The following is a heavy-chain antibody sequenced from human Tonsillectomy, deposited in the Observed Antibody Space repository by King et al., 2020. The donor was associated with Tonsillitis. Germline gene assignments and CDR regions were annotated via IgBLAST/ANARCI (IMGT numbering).Heavy chain of an antibody. V-gene: IGHV1-2*02. CDR3: ARGLGYYGSGSYYTEYYFDY. J-gene: IGHJ4*02. CDR2: INPNSGDT. CDR1: GYTFTDYY. Sequence: QLVQSGAEVKKPGASVKVSCKASGYTFTDYYMHWVRQAPGQGLEWMGWINPNSGDTDYAQKFQGRVTMTRDTSISTAYMELSRLRSDDTAVYYCARGLGYYGSGSYYTEYYFDYWGQGTLVTVS. D-gene: IGHD3-10*01.